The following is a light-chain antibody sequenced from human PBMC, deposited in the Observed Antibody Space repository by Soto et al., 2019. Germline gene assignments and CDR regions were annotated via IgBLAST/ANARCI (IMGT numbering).Light chain of an antibody. CDR3: CSYAGTSPFYV. CDR1: SSDVGSYDL. CDR2: EVS. J-gene: IGLJ1*01. Sequence: QSALTQPASVSGSPGQSITISCTGTSSDVGSYDLVSWYQQHPGRAPKLVIYEVSKRPSGVSSRFSGSKSGNTASLTISGLQAEDEADYHCCSYAGTSPFYVFGPGTKVTV. V-gene: IGLV2-23*02.